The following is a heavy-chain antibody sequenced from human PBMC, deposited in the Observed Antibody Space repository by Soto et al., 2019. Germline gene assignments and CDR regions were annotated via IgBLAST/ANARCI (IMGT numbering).Heavy chain of an antibody. CDR3: ASGPYSSSSDY. V-gene: IGHV5-10-1*01. J-gene: IGHJ4*02. Sequence: GESLKISCKGSGYSFTNYWINWVRQMPGKGLEWMGTIDPSDSYTNYSPSFQGHVTISVDKSVNTAYLQWSSLKASDTAMYYCASGPYSSSSDYWGQGTLVTVSS. CDR2: IDPSDSYT. D-gene: IGHD6-6*01. CDR1: GYSFTNYW.